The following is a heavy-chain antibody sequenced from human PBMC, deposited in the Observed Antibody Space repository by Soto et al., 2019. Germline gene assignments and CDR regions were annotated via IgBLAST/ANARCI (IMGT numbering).Heavy chain of an antibody. CDR2: IGGSGGST. D-gene: IGHD2-15*01. J-gene: IGHJ4*02. V-gene: IGHV3-23*01. CDR1: GFTFSSYV. Sequence: GGSLRLSCAASGFTFSSYVMRWVRQAPGKGLQWVSSIGGSGGSTYYADSVKGRFTISRDNSKNTLYRQRNSLRAEDTAVYFGARGYCSDDTCYHIDYWGQGTLVTVSS. CDR3: ARGYCSDDTCYHIDY.